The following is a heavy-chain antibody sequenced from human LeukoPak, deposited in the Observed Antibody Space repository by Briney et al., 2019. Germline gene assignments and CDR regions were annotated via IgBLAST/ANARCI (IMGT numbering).Heavy chain of an antibody. CDR1: GFNLCRLG. Sequence: GALRLFWATFGFNLCRLGIRRVRPASGKGLGWVSAISGSGGSTYYADSVKGRFTISRDNSKNTLYLQMNSLRAEDTAVYYCAKVSMVVPAAMFFGYWGQGTLVTVSS. V-gene: IGHV3-23*01. CDR2: ISGSGGST. D-gene: IGHD2-2*01. CDR3: AKVSMVVPAAMFFGY. J-gene: IGHJ4*02.